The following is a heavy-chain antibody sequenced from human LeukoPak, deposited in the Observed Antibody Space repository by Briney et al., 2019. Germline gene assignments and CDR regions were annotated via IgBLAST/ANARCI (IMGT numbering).Heavy chain of an antibody. J-gene: IGHJ4*02. Sequence: KPSETLSLTCTVSGGSISSYYWSWIRQPPGKGLEWIGYIYYSGSTNYNPSLKSRVTISVDTSKNQFSLKLSSVTAADTAVYYCARLGFFEWELPYFDYWGQGTLVTVSS. CDR2: IYYSGST. CDR1: GGSISSYY. V-gene: IGHV4-59*08. D-gene: IGHD1-26*01. CDR3: ARLGFFEWELPYFDY.